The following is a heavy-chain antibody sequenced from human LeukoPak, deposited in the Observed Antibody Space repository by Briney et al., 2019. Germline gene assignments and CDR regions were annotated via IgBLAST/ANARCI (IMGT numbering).Heavy chain of an antibody. CDR3: AREGTPIWYYYMDV. Sequence: GASVKVSCKASGYTFTSYDINWVRQAPGQGLEWMGWISSFNGKTNYAQKLQGRVTLTTDTSTSTAYMELRSLRSDDTAVYYCAREGTPIWYYYMDVWGKGTTVTVSS. CDR1: GYTFTSYD. J-gene: IGHJ6*03. D-gene: IGHD3-10*01. V-gene: IGHV1-18*01. CDR2: ISSFNGKT.